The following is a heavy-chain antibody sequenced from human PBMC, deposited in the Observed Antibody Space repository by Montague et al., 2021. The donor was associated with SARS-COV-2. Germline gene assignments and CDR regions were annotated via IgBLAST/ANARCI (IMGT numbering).Heavy chain of an antibody. CDR2: ISASGGNT. CDR3: AKGKVITMVRGVTPFDY. CDR1: GYTFSSYA. D-gene: IGHD3-10*01. Sequence: SLRLSWAASGYTFSSYAMSLFRQAPGKGLEWVSGISASGGNTYHAASVKGRFTISRDNSKNTLYLQMSGLKGEDTATYYCAKGKVITMVRGVTPFDYWGQGTLVTVSS. V-gene: IGHV3-23*01. J-gene: IGHJ4*02.